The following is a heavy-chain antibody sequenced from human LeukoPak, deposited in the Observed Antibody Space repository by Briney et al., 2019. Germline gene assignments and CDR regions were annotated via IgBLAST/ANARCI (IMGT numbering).Heavy chain of an antibody. CDR1: GFTFSTYA. D-gene: IGHD2-21*02. J-gene: IGHJ2*01. Sequence: PGGSLRLSCAASGFTFSTYAMSWVRQAPGKGLEWVSGVVNSGSNTYYVDSVKGRFTISRDNSKNMRWLQMNSLRAEDTAVYYCAAAMTEYWYLDLWGRGTLVTVSS. V-gene: IGHV3-23*05. CDR2: VVNSGSNT. CDR3: AAAMTEYWYLDL.